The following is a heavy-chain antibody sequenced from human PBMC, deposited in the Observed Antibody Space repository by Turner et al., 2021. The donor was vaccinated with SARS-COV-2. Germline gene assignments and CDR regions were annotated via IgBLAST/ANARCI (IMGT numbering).Heavy chain of an antibody. J-gene: IGHJ6*02. CDR3: ARTQGKYCTNGVCYYYYYGMDV. D-gene: IGHD2-8*01. Sequence: VQLVDAWGRLVKPGGSLRLPCAHSGFTFSDSYMSWIRQAPGKGLEWIAYIKSRGSTIDYADYVKGRFTITRDNAKNSLYMQMSSLRAEDTAVYYCARTQGKYCTNGVCYYYYYGMDVWGQGTTVTVSS. V-gene: IGHV3-11*01. CDR1: GFTFSDSY. CDR2: IKSRGSTI.